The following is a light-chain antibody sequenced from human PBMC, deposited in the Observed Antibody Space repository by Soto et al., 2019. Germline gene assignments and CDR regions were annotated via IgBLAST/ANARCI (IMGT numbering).Light chain of an antibody. CDR3: QQYGSSPWT. CDR2: GAS. V-gene: IGKV3-20*01. CDR1: QSVPNNN. J-gene: IGKJ1*01. Sequence: IVLTQSPGTLSLSPGERATLSCRPSQSVPNNNLAWYQQKPGQAPRVLIYGASRGATFTPDRFSGSGSGADFTLTISRLETEDFAVYYCQQYGSSPWTFGQGTKVDI.